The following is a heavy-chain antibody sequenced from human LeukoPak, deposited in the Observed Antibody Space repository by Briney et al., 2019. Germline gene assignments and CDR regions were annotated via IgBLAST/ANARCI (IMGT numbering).Heavy chain of an antibody. V-gene: IGHV1-69*06. CDR3: ARRDYYYYGMDV. Sequence: SVKVSCKASGGTFSSYAISWVRQAPGQGREWMGGIIPIFGTANYAQKFQGRVTITADKSTSTAYMELSSLRSNDTAVYYCARRDYYYYGMDVWGKGTTVSVSS. CDR2: IIPIFGTA. J-gene: IGHJ6*04. CDR1: GGTFSSYA.